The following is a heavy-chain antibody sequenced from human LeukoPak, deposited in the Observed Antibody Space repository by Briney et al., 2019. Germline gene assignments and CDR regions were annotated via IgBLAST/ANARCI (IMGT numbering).Heavy chain of an antibody. CDR2: VDHSGYT. CDR1: GGSLSSTNW. D-gene: IGHD3-10*01. Sequence: SETLSLTCADSGGSLSSTNWWTWVRQPPGKGLESIGEVDHSGYTNYNPSLKSRVTISVDKSKNHFSLKLTSLTAADTAIYYCARDVWVRGVIISDYWSQGTLVTVSS. J-gene: IGHJ4*02. CDR3: ARDVWVRGVIISDY. V-gene: IGHV4-4*02.